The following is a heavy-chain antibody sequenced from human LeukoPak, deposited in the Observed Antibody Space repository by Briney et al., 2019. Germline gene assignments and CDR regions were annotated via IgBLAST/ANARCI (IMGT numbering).Heavy chain of an antibody. J-gene: IGHJ4*02. CDR3: AKDLLLRVGATMLDY. CDR1: GFTFSSNA. Sequence: AGSLRLSCAASGFTFSSNAMSWVRQAPGKGLEWVSAISGSGGSTYYADSVKGRFTISRDNSKNTLYLQMNSLRAEDTAVYYCAKDLLLRVGATMLDYWGQGTLVTVSS. V-gene: IGHV3-23*01. CDR2: ISGSGGST. D-gene: IGHD1-26*01.